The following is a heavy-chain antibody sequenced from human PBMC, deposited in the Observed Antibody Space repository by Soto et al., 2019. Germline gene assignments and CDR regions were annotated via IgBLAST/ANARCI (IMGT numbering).Heavy chain of an antibody. V-gene: IGHV3-21*01. CDR3: AAPYSTGHRLLGY. D-gene: IGHD6-19*01. CDR2: ISSSSTFT. Sequence: GGSLRLSCVASGFTFSDYSVSWVRRAPGKGPEWLSSISSSSTFTHYADSVKGRFTISRDNAKNSLYLQMNSLRAEDTAVYYCAAPYSTGHRLLGYWGQGTLVTVSS. CDR1: GFTFSDYS. J-gene: IGHJ4*02.